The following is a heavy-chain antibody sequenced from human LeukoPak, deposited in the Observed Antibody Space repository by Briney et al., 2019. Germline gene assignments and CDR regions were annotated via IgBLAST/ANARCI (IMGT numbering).Heavy chain of an antibody. J-gene: IGHJ6*03. CDR3: ARHWELLEGDYYYYYMDV. V-gene: IGHV4-61*05. Sequence: PSETLSLTCTVSGGSISSSSYYWGWIRQPPGKGLEWIGYIYTSGSTNYNPSLKSRVTISVDTSKNQFSLKLSSVTAADTAVYYCARHWELLEGDYYYYYMDVWGKGTTVTVSS. CDR2: IYTSGST. CDR1: GGSISSSSYY. D-gene: IGHD1-26*01.